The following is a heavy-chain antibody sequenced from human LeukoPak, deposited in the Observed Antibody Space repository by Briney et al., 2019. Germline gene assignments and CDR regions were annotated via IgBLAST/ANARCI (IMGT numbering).Heavy chain of an antibody. CDR2: INPNSGGT. D-gene: IGHD3-16*02. CDR3: AREGYDYVWGSYRPYYFDY. CDR1: GYTFTGYY. J-gene: IGHJ4*02. V-gene: IGHV1-2*02. Sequence: GASVKVSCKASGYTFTGYYMHWVRQAPGQGLEWMGWINPNSGGTNYAQKFQGRVTMTRDTSISTAYMELSRLRSDDTAVYYCAREGYDYVWGSYRPYYFDYWGQGTLVTVSS.